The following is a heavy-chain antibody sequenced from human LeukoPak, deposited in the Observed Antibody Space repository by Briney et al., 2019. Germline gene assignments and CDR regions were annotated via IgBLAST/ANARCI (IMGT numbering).Heavy chain of an antibody. CDR1: EFTFSSYG. CDR2: IRYDGGNK. V-gene: IGHV3-30*02. J-gene: IGHJ4*02. D-gene: IGHD3-22*01. Sequence: GGSLRLSCAASEFTFSSYGMHWVRQAPGKGLEWVAFIRYDGGNKYYADSVKGRFTISRDNSKNTLYLQMNSLRAEDAAVYYCARVKRITMIVVVSPLDYWGQGTLVTVSS. CDR3: ARVKRITMIVVVSPLDY.